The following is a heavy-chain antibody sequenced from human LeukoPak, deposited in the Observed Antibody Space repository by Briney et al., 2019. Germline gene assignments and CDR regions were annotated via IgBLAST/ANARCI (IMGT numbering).Heavy chain of an antibody. D-gene: IGHD2-15*01. CDR3: ARDSFYPESGGRSSDVFDS. V-gene: IGHV4-59*01. Sequence: PSETLSLTCTVSGVSFRSYYWSWIRQSPGRGLEWVGYIYHTGRTNCNPSLKSRVTISIDTSKNQFSLRLTSVTAADTAVYYCARDSFYPESGGRSSDVFDSWGLGTMVTVSS. J-gene: IGHJ3*02. CDR2: IYHTGRT. CDR1: GVSFRSYY.